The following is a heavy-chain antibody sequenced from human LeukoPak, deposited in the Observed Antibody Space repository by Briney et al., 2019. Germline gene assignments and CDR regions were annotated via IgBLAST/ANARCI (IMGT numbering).Heavy chain of an antibody. J-gene: IGHJ4*02. CDR2: ISGSGGST. CDR3: AKEFAPWGSSSWYLYYFDY. Sequence: SGGSLRLSCAASGFTFSSYAMSWVRQAPGKGLEWVSAISGSGGSTYYADSVKGRFTISRDNSKNTLYLQMNSLRAEDTAVYYCAKEFAPWGSSSWYLYYFDYWGQGTLVTVSS. CDR1: GFTFSSYA. D-gene: IGHD6-13*01. V-gene: IGHV3-23*01.